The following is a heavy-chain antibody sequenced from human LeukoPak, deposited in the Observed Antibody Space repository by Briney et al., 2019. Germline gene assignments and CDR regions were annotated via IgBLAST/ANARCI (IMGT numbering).Heavy chain of an antibody. CDR2: IRYDGSNK. Sequence: GGSLRLSCAASGFTFSSYGMHWVRQAPGKGLEWVAFIRYDGSNKYYADSVKGRFTISRDNSKNTLYLQMNSLRAEDTAVYYCAKGREAAQTFDAFDIWGQGTMVTVSS. V-gene: IGHV3-30*02. D-gene: IGHD6-25*01. J-gene: IGHJ3*02. CDR1: GFTFSSYG. CDR3: AKGREAAQTFDAFDI.